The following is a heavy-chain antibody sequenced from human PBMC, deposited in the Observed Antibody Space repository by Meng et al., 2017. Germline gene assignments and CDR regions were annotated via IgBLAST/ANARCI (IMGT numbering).Heavy chain of an antibody. V-gene: IGHV3-30*04. CDR2: ISYDGSNK. CDR3: ARDRVLGYYYDSSGSNYFDY. J-gene: IGHJ4*02. Sequence: GESLKISCAASGFTFSSYAMHWVRQAPGKGLEWVAVISYDGSNKYYADSVKGRFTISRDNSKNTLYLQMNSLRAKDTAVYYCARDRVLGYYYDSSGSNYFDYWGQGTLVTVSS. D-gene: IGHD3-22*01. CDR1: GFTFSSYA.